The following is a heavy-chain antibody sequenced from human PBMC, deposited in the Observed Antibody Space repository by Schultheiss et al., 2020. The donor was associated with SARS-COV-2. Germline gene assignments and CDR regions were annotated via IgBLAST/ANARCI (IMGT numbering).Heavy chain of an antibody. CDR1: GYTFTSYG. J-gene: IGHJ6*03. D-gene: IGHD2-2*02. CDR3: ARDIVVPAAIPGEVYYYYMDV. CDR2: IRAYNGNT. Sequence: ASVKVSCKASGYTFTSYGLSWVRQAPGQGLEWMGWIRAYNGNTNFAQELQGRVTMTTDTSTSTAYMELRSLRSDDTAVYYCARDIVVPAAIPGEVYYYYMDVWGKGTTVTVSS. V-gene: IGHV1-18*01.